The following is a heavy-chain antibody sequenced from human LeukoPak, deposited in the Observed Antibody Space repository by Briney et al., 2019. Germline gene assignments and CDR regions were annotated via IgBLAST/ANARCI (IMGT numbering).Heavy chain of an antibody. J-gene: IGHJ4*02. CDR3: ARIRDHYDNSGYPFEY. Sequence: ASVKVSCKASGYTFTGYYMHWVRQAPGHGLEWMGWINPSSGGTNYAQKFQGRVTMTRDTSISTAYMEVSRLRSDDTAVYYCARIRDHYDNSGYPFEYWGQGTLVTVSS. CDR1: GYTFTGYY. V-gene: IGHV1-2*02. CDR2: INPSSGGT. D-gene: IGHD3-22*01.